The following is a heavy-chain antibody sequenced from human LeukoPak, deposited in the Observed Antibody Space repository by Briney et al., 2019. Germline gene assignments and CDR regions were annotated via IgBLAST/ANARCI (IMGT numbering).Heavy chain of an antibody. J-gene: IGHJ4*02. Sequence: ASVKVSCKASGDTFSSYAITWVRQAPGEGLEWMGWSSLANGNTNYAQKLQGRVTMTIDISTSTAYVELRSLRSDDTAIYYCTTGEAGFSRYEYWGQGTVVTVSS. V-gene: IGHV1-18*01. D-gene: IGHD6-19*01. CDR1: GDTFSSYA. CDR2: SSLANGNT. CDR3: TTGEAGFSRYEY.